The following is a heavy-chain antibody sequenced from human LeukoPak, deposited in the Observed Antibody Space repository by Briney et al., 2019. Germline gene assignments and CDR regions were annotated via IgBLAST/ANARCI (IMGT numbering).Heavy chain of an antibody. J-gene: IGHJ4*02. CDR1: GDSFSSNSAA. Sequence: TLSLTCVISGDSFSSNSAAWNWIRQSPSRGLEWLGRTYYRSKWYNDYAVSVKSRITINPDTSKNQFSLQLNSVTPEDTAVYYCARDGPHEQSGSYYFDYWGQGTLVTVSS. CDR2: TYYRSKWYN. V-gene: IGHV6-1*01. D-gene: IGHD1-26*01. CDR3: ARDGPHEQSGSYYFDY.